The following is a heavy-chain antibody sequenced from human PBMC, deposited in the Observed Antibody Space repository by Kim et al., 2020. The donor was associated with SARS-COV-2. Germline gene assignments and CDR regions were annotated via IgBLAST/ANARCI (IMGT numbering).Heavy chain of an antibody. CDR3: ARGDLGEWHYYGMDV. CDR2: ISYDGSNK. CDR1: GFTFSSYA. Sequence: GGSLRLSCAASGFTFSSYAMHWVRQAPGKGLEWVAVISYDGSNKYYADSVKGRFTISRDNSKNTLYLQMNSLRAEDTAVYYCARGDLGEWHYYGMDVWGQGTTVTVSS. V-gene: IGHV3-30*04. J-gene: IGHJ6*02. D-gene: IGHD3-10*01.